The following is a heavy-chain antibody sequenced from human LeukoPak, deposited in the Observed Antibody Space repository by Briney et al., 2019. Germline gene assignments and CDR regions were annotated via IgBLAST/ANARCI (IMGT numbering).Heavy chain of an antibody. Sequence: SETLSLTCTVSGDSISSGSHWGWLRQPPGKGLEWIGCISHSGTTYYNPSFKSRVAISVDTSKNQFSLKLSSVTAADTAVYYCARDLGIAARPDYWGQGTLVTVSS. V-gene: IGHV4-38-2*02. D-gene: IGHD6-6*01. CDR1: GDSISSGSH. J-gene: IGHJ4*02. CDR2: ISHSGTT. CDR3: ARDLGIAARPDY.